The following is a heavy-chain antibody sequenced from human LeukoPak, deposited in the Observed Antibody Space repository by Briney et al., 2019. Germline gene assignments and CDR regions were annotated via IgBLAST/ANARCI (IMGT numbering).Heavy chain of an antibody. V-gene: IGHV4-39*01. CDR3: ERHGSTDYFDY. CDR2: IYYSGST. Sequence: SETLSLTCAVSGGSISSTTSYWGWIRQPPGKGLEWIGRIYYSGSTFYNPSLKSRVTISVDTSKNQLSLRLSSVTAADSAVYYWERHGSTDYFDYWGQGTLVTVSS. D-gene: IGHD2-2*03. J-gene: IGHJ4*02. CDR1: GGSISSTTSY.